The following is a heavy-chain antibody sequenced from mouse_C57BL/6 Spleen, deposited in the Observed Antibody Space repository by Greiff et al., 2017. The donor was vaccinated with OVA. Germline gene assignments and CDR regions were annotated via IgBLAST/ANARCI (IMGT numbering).Heavy chain of an antibody. CDR1: GYTFTDYY. CDR3: ARSLGPFDY. V-gene: IGHV1-76*01. CDR2: IYPGSGNN. Sequence: QVQLQQSGAELVRPGASVKLSCKASGYTFTDYYINWVKQRPGQGLEWIARIYPGSGNNYYNEKFKGKATLTAEKSSSTASMQLSSLTSEDSAVYFCARSLGPFDYWGQGTTLTVSS. J-gene: IGHJ2*01. D-gene: IGHD4-1*01.